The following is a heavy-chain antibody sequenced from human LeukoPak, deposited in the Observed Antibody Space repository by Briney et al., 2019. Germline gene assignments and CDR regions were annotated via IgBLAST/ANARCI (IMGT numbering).Heavy chain of an antibody. V-gene: IGHV3-30*04. D-gene: IGHD6-19*01. CDR1: GFTFSSYA. J-gene: IGHJ4*02. CDR3: VRGDPHFSYNNDWYGKKFDY. CDR2: ISYDGKNE. Sequence: GGSLRLSCAASGFTFSSYAMHWVRQAPGKGLEWVAVISYDGKNETYADSVKGRFTISRDTSSNTVSLQMNSLTIEDTAVYYCVRGDPHFSYNNDWYGKKFDYWGQGTLVTVSS.